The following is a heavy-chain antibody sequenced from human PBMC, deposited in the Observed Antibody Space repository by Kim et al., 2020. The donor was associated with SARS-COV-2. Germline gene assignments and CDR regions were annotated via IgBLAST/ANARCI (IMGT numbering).Heavy chain of an antibody. D-gene: IGHD6-13*01. V-gene: IGHV4-39*07. CDR3: TRDLSAAGKGDH. Sequence: SEILSLTCTVSGDSISSSAYYWGWVRQPPGKGLEWIGNIYESGSAYYSPSLKSRVTISVDPSKNLFSLKLSSVTAADTAIYYCTRDLSAAGKGDHWGQGTLVTVSS. CDR1: GDSISSSAYY. J-gene: IGHJ4*02. CDR2: IYESGSA.